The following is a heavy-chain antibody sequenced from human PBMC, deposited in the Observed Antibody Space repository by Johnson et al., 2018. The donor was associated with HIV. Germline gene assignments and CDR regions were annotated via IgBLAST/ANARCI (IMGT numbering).Heavy chain of an antibody. J-gene: IGHJ3*02. Sequence: VQLVESGGGLVQPGGSLRLSCAASKFTVSSNYMSWVRQAPGKGLEWVSVIYSDGSTSYSDSAKGRFTISRDNSKNTVHLQLNSLRAEDTAVYYCARHNWNDLAFDIWGQGTMVTVSS. CDR1: KFTVSSNY. CDR2: IYSDGST. D-gene: IGHD1-20*01. V-gene: IGHV3-66*04. CDR3: ARHNWNDLAFDI.